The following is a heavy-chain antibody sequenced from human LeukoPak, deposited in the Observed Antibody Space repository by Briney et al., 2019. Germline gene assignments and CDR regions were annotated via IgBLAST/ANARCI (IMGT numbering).Heavy chain of an antibody. V-gene: IGHV3-21*01. CDR3: ARSRYCSSTSCYRSPFNY. J-gene: IGHJ4*02. Sequence: GGSLRLSCAASRFTFSSYSMNWVRQAPGKGLEWVSSISTSSTYIYYADSVKGRFTISRDNAKNSLYLQMNSLRAEDTAVYYCARSRYCSSTSCYRSPFNYWGQGTLVTVSS. D-gene: IGHD2-2*01. CDR1: RFTFSSYS. CDR2: ISTSSTYI.